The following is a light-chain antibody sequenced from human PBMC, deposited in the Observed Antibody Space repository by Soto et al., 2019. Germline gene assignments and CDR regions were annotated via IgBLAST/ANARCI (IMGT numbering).Light chain of an antibody. Sequence: IVLTQSPGTLSLSPGERATLSCRASQSVSNTYLAWYQQRPGQAPRLLIYDASSRATGIPDRFSGSGSGTDFTLPLSRLEPEDFAFYYCKHYARRPNLFTFG. J-gene: IGKJ1*01. CDR3: KHYARRPNLFT. V-gene: IGKV3-20*01. CDR2: DAS. CDR1: QSVSNTY.